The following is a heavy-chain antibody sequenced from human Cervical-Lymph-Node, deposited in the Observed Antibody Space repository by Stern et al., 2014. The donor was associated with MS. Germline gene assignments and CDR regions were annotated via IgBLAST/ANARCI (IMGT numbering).Heavy chain of an antibody. CDR1: RGSISSSF. V-gene: IGHV4-59*01. CDR3: ARMAAAGPFDF. D-gene: IGHD6-13*01. Sequence: QEQLQESGPGLVKPSETLSLSCTVSRGSISSSFWSWLRQPPGKGLEWIGYIYNAGNTNYNPSLKSRVTISVDTSKNQFSLKLSSVTAADTAVYYCARMAAAGPFDFWGQGTLVTVSS. CDR2: IYNAGNT. J-gene: IGHJ4*02.